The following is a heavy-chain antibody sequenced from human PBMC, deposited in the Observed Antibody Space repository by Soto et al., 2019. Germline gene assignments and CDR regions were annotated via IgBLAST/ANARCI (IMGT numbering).Heavy chain of an antibody. J-gene: IGHJ4*02. Sequence: QVQLVQSGDELKKPGASVTVSCKASNYTFNSYGISWVRKAPGQGLEWMGWLSGDNGDIKDAQKFQGRVTMTTDISTSTVYMELRSLSSDDTAVYFCAGSRGFGFYFWGQGTLVTVSS. CDR3: AGSRGFGFYF. V-gene: IGHV1-18*01. CDR2: LSGDNGDI. D-gene: IGHD2-15*01. CDR1: NYTFNSYG.